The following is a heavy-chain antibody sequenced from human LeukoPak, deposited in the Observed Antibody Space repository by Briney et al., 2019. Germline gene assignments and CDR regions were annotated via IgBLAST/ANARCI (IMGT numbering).Heavy chain of an antibody. D-gene: IGHD6-13*01. V-gene: IGHV4-39*07. CDR2: IYYSGST. CDR3: ARDVTRSLLAAAGTQGAFDI. J-gene: IGHJ3*02. CDR1: GGSISSGSYY. Sequence: SETLSLTCTVSGGSISSGSYYWGWIRQPPGKGLEWIGSIYYSGSTYNNPSIKSRVLKSRVTISVDTSKNQFSLELNSVTAADTAVYCCARDVTRSLLAAAGTQGAFDIWGQGTMVTVS.